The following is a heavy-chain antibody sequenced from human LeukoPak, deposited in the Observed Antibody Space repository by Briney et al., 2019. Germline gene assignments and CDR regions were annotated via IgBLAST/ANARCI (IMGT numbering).Heavy chain of an antibody. CDR3: ASSVEVGATSVMPVHGFDY. Sequence: GALRLSCAASGFTFSSYSMNWVRQAPGKGLEWVSSISSSSSYIYYADSVKGRFTISRDNAKNSLYLQMNSLRAEDTAVYYCASSVEVGATSVMPVHGFDYWGQGTLVTVSS. V-gene: IGHV3-21*04. CDR2: ISSSSSYI. D-gene: IGHD1-26*01. CDR1: GFTFSSYS. J-gene: IGHJ4*02.